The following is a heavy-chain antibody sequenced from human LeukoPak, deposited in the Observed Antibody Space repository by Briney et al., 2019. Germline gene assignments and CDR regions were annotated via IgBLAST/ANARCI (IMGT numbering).Heavy chain of an antibody. CDR1: GGTFSSYA. V-gene: IGHV1-69*05. CDR3: AYSYEDGGYYYLDY. D-gene: IGHD3-22*01. CDR2: IIPIFGTA. J-gene: IGHJ4*02. Sequence: GSSVKVSCKASGGTFSSYAISWVRQAPGQGLEWMGGIIPIFGTANYAQKFQGRVTITTDESTSTAYMELGSQRSEDTAVYYCAYSYEDGGYYYLDYWGQGTLVTVSS.